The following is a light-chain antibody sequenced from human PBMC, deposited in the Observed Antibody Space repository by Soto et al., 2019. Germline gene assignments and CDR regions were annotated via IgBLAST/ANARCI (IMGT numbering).Light chain of an antibody. CDR2: GAS. Sequence: EIVMTQSPATLSVSPGERATLSRRASQSVSSNLARYQQKPGPAPRLLIYGASTRATGIPARFSGSGSGTEFTLTISSLQSEAFAVYYCQQYNNWPPWTFGQGTKVDIK. V-gene: IGKV3-15*01. J-gene: IGKJ1*01. CDR3: QQYNNWPPWT. CDR1: QSVSSN.